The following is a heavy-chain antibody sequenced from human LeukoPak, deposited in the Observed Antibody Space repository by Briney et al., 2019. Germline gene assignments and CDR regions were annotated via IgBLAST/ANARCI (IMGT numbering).Heavy chain of an antibody. V-gene: IGHV3-7*01. CDR1: GFSICAYW. CDR3: ARDLVVVGSSFSYGMDV. D-gene: IGHD2-15*01. Sequence: GGSLRLSRAASGFSICAYWVSLVRPAPGEGLEWVANIKQDGSDKYSVDSVKGRFTISRDNAKNSLYLEMNSLRADDTAVYYCARDLVVVGSSFSYGMDVWGQGTTVTVSS. CDR2: IKQDGSDK. J-gene: IGHJ6*02.